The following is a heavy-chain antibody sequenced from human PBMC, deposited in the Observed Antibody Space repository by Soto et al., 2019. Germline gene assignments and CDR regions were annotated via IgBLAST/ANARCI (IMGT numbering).Heavy chain of an antibody. Sequence: EVQLLESGGGLVQPGGSLRLSCAASGFTFSSYAMSWVRQAPGKGLEWVSAVSGSGGSTYYADSVKGRFTISRDNSKNTLYLKMTSLRAEDTAVYYGAKDRRAQWLVYYFDYWGQGTLVSVSS. V-gene: IGHV3-23*01. CDR2: VSGSGGST. CDR1: GFTFSSYA. J-gene: IGHJ4*02. CDR3: AKDRRAQWLVYYFDY. D-gene: IGHD6-19*01.